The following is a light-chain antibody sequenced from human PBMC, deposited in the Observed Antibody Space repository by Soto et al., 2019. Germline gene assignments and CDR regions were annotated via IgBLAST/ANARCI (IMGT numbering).Light chain of an antibody. CDR3: QQYGSSLIT. J-gene: IGKJ5*01. Sequence: EIVLTQSPGTLSLSPGERATLSCRASQSVSSSYLAWYQKKPGQAPRLLIYGASSRPTGIPDRLSGSGSGTDFTLTISRLEPEDFAVYYCQQYGSSLITVGQGTRMEIK. V-gene: IGKV3-20*01. CDR1: QSVSSSY. CDR2: GAS.